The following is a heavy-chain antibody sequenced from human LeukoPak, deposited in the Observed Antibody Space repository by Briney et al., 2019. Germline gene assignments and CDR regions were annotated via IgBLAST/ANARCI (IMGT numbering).Heavy chain of an antibody. CDR2: ISGSGGST. CDR1: GFTFSSYA. D-gene: IGHD6-19*01. CDR3: AKDEGMAVSGTGGYDS. V-gene: IGHV3-23*01. Sequence: GGSLRLSCAASGFTFSSYAMSWVRQAPGKGLEWVSAISGSGGSTYYADSVKGRFTISRDNFKKTLYLQMNSLRDEDTAVYYCAKDEGMAVSGTGGYDSWGQGTLVTVSS. J-gene: IGHJ4*02.